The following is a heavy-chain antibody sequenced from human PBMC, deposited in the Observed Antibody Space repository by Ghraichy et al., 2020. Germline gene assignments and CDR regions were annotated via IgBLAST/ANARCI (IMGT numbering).Heavy chain of an antibody. CDR1: GGSISSYY. J-gene: IGHJ3*02. V-gene: IGHV4-59*01. D-gene: IGHD6-19*01. CDR3: ARVVAVAGYDAFDI. CDR2: IYYSGST. Sequence: GSLRLSCTVSGGSISSYYWSWIRQPPGKGLEWIGYIYYSGSTNYNPSLKSRVTISVDTSKNQFSLKLSSVTAADTAVYYCARVVAVAGYDAFDIWGQGTMVTVSS.